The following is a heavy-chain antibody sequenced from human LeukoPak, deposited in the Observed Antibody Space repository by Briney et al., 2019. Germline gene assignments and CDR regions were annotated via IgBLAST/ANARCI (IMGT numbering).Heavy chain of an antibody. V-gene: IGHV4-59*01. J-gene: IGHJ4*02. Sequence: PSETLSLTCTVSGGSISSYYWSWIRQSPGKGLEWIGYIYYNGNTNYNPSLKSRVTISVDTSKSQFSLKLSSVTAEDTAVYYCAVDWYDSSGYGTFDYWGQGTLVTVSS. CDR1: GGSISSYY. CDR3: AVDWYDSSGYGTFDY. CDR2: IYYNGNT. D-gene: IGHD3-22*01.